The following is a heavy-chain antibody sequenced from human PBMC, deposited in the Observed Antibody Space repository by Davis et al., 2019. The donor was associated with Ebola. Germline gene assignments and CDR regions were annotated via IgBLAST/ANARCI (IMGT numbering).Heavy chain of an antibody. CDR3: ARRSVTILAWQGWFDP. J-gene: IGHJ5*02. D-gene: IGHD3-3*01. CDR2: SNHSGST. CDR1: GGSFSGYY. V-gene: IGHV4-34*01. Sequence: SETLSLTCAVYGGSFSGYYWSWIRQPPGKGLEWIGESNHSGSTNYNPSLKSRITISVDTSKNQFSLKLSSVTAADTAVYYCARRSVTILAWQGWFDPWGQGTLVTVSS.